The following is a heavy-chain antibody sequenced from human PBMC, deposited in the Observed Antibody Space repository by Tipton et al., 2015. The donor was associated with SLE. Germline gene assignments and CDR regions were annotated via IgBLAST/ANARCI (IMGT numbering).Heavy chain of an antibody. D-gene: IGHD6-13*01. V-gene: IGHV4-31*11. CDR1: GGSISSGGYS. J-gene: IGHJ3*02. CDR2: IYYSGST. CDR3: ARDRSSSWGGNAFDI. Sequence: TLSLTCAVSGGSISSGGYSWSWIRQPPGKGLEWIGYIYYSGSTYYNPSLKSRVTISVGTSKNQFSLKLSSVTAADTAVYYCARDRSSSWGGNAFDIWGQGTMVTVSS.